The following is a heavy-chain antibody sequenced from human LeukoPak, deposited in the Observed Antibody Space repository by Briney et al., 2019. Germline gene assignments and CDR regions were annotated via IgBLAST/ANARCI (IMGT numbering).Heavy chain of an antibody. V-gene: IGHV3-33*01. D-gene: IGHD3-10*01. Sequence: GRSLRLSCAASGFTFSSYGMHWVRQAPGKGLEWVAVIWYDGSHKYYADSVKGRFTISRDNSKNTLHLQMNSRRAEDTAVYYCARDLLLWFGELSGDSDYWGQGTLVTVSS. J-gene: IGHJ4*02. CDR3: ARDLLLWFGELSGDSDY. CDR2: IWYDGSHK. CDR1: GFTFSSYG.